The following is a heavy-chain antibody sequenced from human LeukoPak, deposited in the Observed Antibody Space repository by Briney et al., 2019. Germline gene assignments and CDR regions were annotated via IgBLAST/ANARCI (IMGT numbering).Heavy chain of an antibody. CDR2: IYYSGST. V-gene: IGHV4-61*01. CDR1: GGSVSSGSYY. D-gene: IGHD4-23*01. Sequence: SETLSLTCTVSGGSVSSGSYYWSWIRQPPGKGLEWIGYIYYSGSTNHNPSLKSRVTISVDTSKNQFSLKLSSVTAADTAVYYCARAPVANLSFDYWGQGTLVTVSS. CDR3: ARAPVANLSFDY. J-gene: IGHJ4*02.